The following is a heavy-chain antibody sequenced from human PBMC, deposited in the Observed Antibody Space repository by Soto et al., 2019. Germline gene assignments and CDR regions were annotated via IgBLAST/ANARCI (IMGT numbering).Heavy chain of an antibody. V-gene: IGHV3-23*01. CDR1: GFTFSSYA. D-gene: IGHD2-15*01. CDR2: ISGSGGST. Sequence: PGGSPRLSCAASGFTFSSYAMSWVRQAPGKGLEWVSAISGSGGSTYYADSVKGRFTISRDNSKNTLYLQMNSLRAEDTAVYYCAKVTDIVVVVAAGWFDPWGQGTLVTVSS. CDR3: AKVTDIVVVVAAGWFDP. J-gene: IGHJ5*02.